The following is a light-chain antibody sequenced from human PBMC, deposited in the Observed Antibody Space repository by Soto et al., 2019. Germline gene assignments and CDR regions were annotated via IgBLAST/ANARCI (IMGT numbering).Light chain of an antibody. CDR3: AAWDASLNGLV. CDR2: SDN. CDR1: RSNIGSYS. V-gene: IGLV1-44*01. J-gene: IGLJ3*02. Sequence: QSVLTQPPSASGTPGQRVTIFCSGSRSNIGSYSVNWYQQLPGTAPKLLIYSDNQRPSGVPDRFSGSKSGTSASLAISGLQSEDEADYHCAAWDASLNGLVFGGGTKLTVL.